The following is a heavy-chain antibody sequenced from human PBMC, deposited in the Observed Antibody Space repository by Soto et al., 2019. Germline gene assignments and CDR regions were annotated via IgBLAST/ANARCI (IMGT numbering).Heavy chain of an antibody. CDR3: VRPKGLGRGVIRD. CDR2: INPSGST. V-gene: IGHV4-34*01. CDR1: GGSFSGYY. Sequence: QVQLQQWGAGLLKPSETLSLTCAVSGGSFSGYYWTWIRQSPGKGLEWIGEINPSGSTNYNPSLKSRVTMSADTSKNQFSLKLSSVTAADTAVYYCVRPKGLGRGVIRDWGQGTLVTVSS. J-gene: IGHJ4*02. D-gene: IGHD3-10*01.